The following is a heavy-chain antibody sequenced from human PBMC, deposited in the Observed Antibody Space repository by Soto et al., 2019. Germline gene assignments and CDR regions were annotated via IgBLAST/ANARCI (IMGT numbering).Heavy chain of an antibody. CDR1: GFTFGNCN. CDR2: ISSSSRSM. D-gene: IGHD6-6*01. Sequence: EVQVVESGGGLVKPGGSLKLSCAASGFTFGNCNMNWVRQAPGKGLEWVSSISSSSRSMYYADSVRGRFTISRDNAKNSLYLQMNSLRAEDTAVYYCAKIASSSDGNDYWGQGTLVTVSS. CDR3: AKIASSSDGNDY. J-gene: IGHJ4*02. V-gene: IGHV3-21*01.